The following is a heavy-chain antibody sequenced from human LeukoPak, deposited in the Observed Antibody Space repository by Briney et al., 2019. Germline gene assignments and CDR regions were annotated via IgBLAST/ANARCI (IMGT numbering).Heavy chain of an antibody. CDR1: GYTFTSYY. Sequence: GASVKVSCKASGYTFTSYYMHWVRQAPGQGLEWMGIINPSGGSTSYAQKFQGRVTMTRDTSTSTVYMELSSLRSEDTAVYYCAGLRYFGWLLYYWGQGTLVTVSS. CDR2: INPSGGST. CDR3: AGLRYFGWLLYY. D-gene: IGHD3-9*01. J-gene: IGHJ4*02. V-gene: IGHV1-46*01.